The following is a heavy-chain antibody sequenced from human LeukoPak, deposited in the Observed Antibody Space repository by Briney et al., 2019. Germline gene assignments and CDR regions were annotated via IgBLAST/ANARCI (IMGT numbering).Heavy chain of an antibody. J-gene: IGHJ4*02. V-gene: IGHV1-3*01. D-gene: IGHD7-27*01. CDR3: ARAHRASGSDY. Sequence: ASVKVSCKASGGTFSSYAISWVRQAPGQRLEWMGWINAGNGNTKYSQKFQGRVTITRDTSASTAYMELSSLRSEDTAVYYCARAHRASGSDYWGQGTLVTVSS. CDR2: INAGNGNT. CDR1: GGTFSSYA.